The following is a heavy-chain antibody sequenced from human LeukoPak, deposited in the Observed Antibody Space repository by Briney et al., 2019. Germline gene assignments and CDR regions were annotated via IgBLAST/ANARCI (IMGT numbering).Heavy chain of an antibody. J-gene: IGHJ6*02. CDR2: IIPIFGIA. CDR3: ARDGAGGYSNYYYGMDV. CDR1: GGTFSSYA. V-gene: IGHV1-69*04. Sequence: GASVKVSCKASGGTFSSYAISWVRQAPGQGLEWMGRIIPIFGIANYAQKFQGRVTITADKPTSTAYMELSSLRSEDTAVYYCARDGAGGYSNYYYGMDVWGQGTTVTVSS. D-gene: IGHD4-11*01.